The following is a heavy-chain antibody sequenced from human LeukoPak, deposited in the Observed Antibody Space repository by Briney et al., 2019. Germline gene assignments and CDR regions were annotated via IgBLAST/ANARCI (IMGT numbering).Heavy chain of an antibody. Sequence: GRSLRLSCAASGFTFDDYAIHWVRQAPGKGLEWVSGITWNSVTIAYGDSVKGRFTISRDNAKNSLYLQMNSLRAEDTALYYCAKGRGGSRWYSLDCWVQGTLVTVSS. CDR2: ITWNSVTI. CDR1: GFTFDDYA. D-gene: IGHD6-13*01. CDR3: AKGRGGSRWYSLDC. J-gene: IGHJ4*02. V-gene: IGHV3-9*01.